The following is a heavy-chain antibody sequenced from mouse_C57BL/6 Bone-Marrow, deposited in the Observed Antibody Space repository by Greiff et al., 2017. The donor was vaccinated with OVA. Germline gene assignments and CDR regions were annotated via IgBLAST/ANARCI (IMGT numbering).Heavy chain of an antibody. Sequence: QVQLQQSGAELVRPGASVKLSCKASGYTFTDYYINWVKQRPGQGLEWIARIYPGSGNTYYNEKFKGKATLTAEKSSSTAYMQLSSLTSEDSAVYFCARSWLLRVDYWGQGTSVTVSS. CDR2: IYPGSGNT. D-gene: IGHD2-3*01. V-gene: IGHV1-76*01. J-gene: IGHJ4*01. CDR3: ARSWLLRVDY. CDR1: GYTFTDYY.